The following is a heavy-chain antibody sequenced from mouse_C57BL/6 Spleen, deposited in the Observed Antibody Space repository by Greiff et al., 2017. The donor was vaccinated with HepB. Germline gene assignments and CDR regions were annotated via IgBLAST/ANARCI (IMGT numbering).Heavy chain of an antibody. J-gene: IGHJ1*03. CDR1: GYTFTDYY. Sequence: QVQLQQSGAELVRPGASVKLSCKASGYTFTDYYINWVKQRPGQGLDWIARIYPGSGNTYYNEKFKGKATLTAEKSSSTAYMQLSSLTSEDSAVYFCARYNYGSSYGYFDVWGTGTTVTVSS. D-gene: IGHD1-1*01. CDR2: IYPGSGNT. CDR3: ARYNYGSSYGYFDV. V-gene: IGHV1-76*01.